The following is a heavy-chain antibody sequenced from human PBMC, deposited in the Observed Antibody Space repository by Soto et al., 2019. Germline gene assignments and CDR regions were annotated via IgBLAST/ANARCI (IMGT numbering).Heavy chain of an antibody. CDR1: GGSISSYY. J-gene: IGHJ3*02. V-gene: IGHV4-59*01. D-gene: IGHD3-22*01. CDR2: IYYSGST. Sequence: SATLSLTCTVSGGSISSYYWSWIRQPPGKGLEWIGYIYYSGSTNYNPSLKSRVTISVDTSKNQFSLKLSSVTAADTAVYYCARESSGYATGRAFDIWGQGTMVTVS. CDR3: ARESSGYATGRAFDI.